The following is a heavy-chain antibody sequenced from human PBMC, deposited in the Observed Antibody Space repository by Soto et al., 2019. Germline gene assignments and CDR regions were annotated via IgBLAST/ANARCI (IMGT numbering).Heavy chain of an antibody. V-gene: IGHV4-30-4*01. D-gene: IGHD7-27*01. CDR1: GGSISTVNYW. Sequence: QVQLQESGPGLVKPSQTLSLTCTVSGGSISTVNYWWSWIRQSPDMGLEWIGQIYNGGSTYKNPSLESRVTMSVDASKNQLSLTLSSVSAADTAVYYCARGPSGDKVDSWGQGTLVTVSS. J-gene: IGHJ4*02. CDR2: IYNGGST. CDR3: ARGPSGDKVDS.